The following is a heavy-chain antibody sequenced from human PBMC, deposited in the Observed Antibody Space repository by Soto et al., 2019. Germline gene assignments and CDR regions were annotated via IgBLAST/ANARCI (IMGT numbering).Heavy chain of an antibody. V-gene: IGHV3-30-3*01. Sequence: QVQLVESGGGVVQPGRSLRLSCAASGFTFSSYAMHWVRQAPGKGLEWVAVISYDGSNKYYADSVKGRFTISRDDSKNTLYLQMNSLRAEDTAVYYCARDAIEYRSSSGGGYWGQGTLVTVSS. CDR1: GFTFSSYA. CDR3: ARDAIEYRSSSGGGY. CDR2: ISYDGSNK. J-gene: IGHJ4*02. D-gene: IGHD6-6*01.